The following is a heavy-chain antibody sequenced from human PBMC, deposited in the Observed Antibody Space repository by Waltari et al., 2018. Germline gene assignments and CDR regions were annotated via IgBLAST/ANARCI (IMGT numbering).Heavy chain of an antibody. CDR1: GFTFSSYR. V-gene: IGHV3-21*01. Sequence: EVQLVESGGGLVKPGGSLRLSCAASGFTFSSYRMNWVRQAPGKGLEWVSSISSSSSYIYYADSVKGRFTISRDNAKNSLYLQMNSLRAEDTAVYYCARGLLWFGVSGDYWGQGTLVTVSS. D-gene: IGHD3-10*01. J-gene: IGHJ4*02. CDR2: ISSSSSYI. CDR3: ARGLLWFGVSGDY.